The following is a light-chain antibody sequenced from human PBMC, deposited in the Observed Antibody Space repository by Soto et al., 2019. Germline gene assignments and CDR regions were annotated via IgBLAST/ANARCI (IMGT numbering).Light chain of an antibody. CDR3: GAWDTSLTGGV. V-gene: IGLV1-51*02. J-gene: IGLJ2*01. Sequence: QSVLTQPPSVSAAPGQKVTISCSGSSSNIGSDYVSWYQQLPGTAPKLLIYENNKRPSGIPDRVSGSKSGTSATLGITGLQTGDEADYYCGAWDTSLTGGVFGGGTKLTVL. CDR1: SSNIGSDY. CDR2: ENN.